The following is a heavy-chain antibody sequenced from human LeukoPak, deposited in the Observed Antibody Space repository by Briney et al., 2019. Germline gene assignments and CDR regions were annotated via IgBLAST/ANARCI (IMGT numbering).Heavy chain of an antibody. CDR1: GYTFTSYY. CDR2: INPSGGST. CDR3: ARDGLYFHHRYYYYYGMDV. J-gene: IGHJ6*02. D-gene: IGHD2-21*01. V-gene: IGHV1-46*01. Sequence: GASVKVSCKASGYTFTSYYMHWVRQAPGHGLEWMGIINPSGGSTSYAQKFQGRVTMTRDTSTSTVYMELSSLRSEDTAVYYCARDGLYFHHRYYYYYGMDVWGQGTTVTVSS.